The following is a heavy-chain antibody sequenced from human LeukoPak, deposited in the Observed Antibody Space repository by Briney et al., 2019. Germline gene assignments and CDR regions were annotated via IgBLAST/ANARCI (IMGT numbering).Heavy chain of an antibody. V-gene: IGHV3-21*01. D-gene: IGHD1-26*01. CDR3: ARDAEWELFDY. Sequence: GGSLRLSCAASGFTFSSYSMNWVRQAPGKGLEWVSSISSSSSYIYYADSVKGRFTISRDNAKNSLYPQMNSLRAEDTAVYYCARDAEWELFDYWGQGTLVTVSS. J-gene: IGHJ4*02. CDR1: GFTFSSYS. CDR2: ISSSSSYI.